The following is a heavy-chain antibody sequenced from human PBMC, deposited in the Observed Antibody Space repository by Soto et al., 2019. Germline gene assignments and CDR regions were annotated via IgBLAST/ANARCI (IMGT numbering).Heavy chain of an antibody. CDR1: GFTFSSYW. D-gene: IGHD6-13*01. J-gene: IGHJ4*02. CDR3: ATSRTYDS. Sequence: PGGSLRLPCGDSGFTFSSYWMNWVRQAPGKGPEWWANIKPEGSENYNVDSPKGRFTIYRDNAKNSLQLQMKSLNAEVAAIYDCATSRTYDSGSQGTPVADSS. CDR2: IKPEGSEN. V-gene: IGHV3-7*01.